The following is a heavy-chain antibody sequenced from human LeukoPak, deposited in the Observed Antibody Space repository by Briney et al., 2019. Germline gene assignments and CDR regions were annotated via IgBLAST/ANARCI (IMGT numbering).Heavy chain of an antibody. Sequence: GGSLRLSCAASGLTFSSYAMSWVRQAPGKGLEWVSTISGSGGTTYYADSVGGQFTISRDNSKNTVSLQMNSLRAEDTAIYYCAKSVSPGGYVGSLYFFDDWGQGTLVTVSS. CDR1: GLTFSSYA. CDR2: ISGSGGTT. V-gene: IGHV3-23*01. CDR3: AKSVSPGGYVGSLYFFDD. D-gene: IGHD1-26*01. J-gene: IGHJ4*02.